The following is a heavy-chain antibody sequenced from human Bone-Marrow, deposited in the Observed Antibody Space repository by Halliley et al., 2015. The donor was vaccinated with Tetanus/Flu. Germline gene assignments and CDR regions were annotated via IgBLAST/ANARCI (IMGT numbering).Heavy chain of an antibody. D-gene: IGHD3-3*01. Sequence: QLVQSGGEEKKPGESLKISCKASGYDFRRYWIGWVRQMAGKGLEYMGIIYPNDSDIRYGPSFKGQVTMSADKSISTAYLQWSSLKASDTAMYCCARLRGEGNFLQYWGQGTLVTVSP. CDR3: ARLRGEGNFLQY. V-gene: IGHV5-51*01. CDR2: IYPNDSDI. J-gene: IGHJ4*02. CDR1: GYDFRRYW.